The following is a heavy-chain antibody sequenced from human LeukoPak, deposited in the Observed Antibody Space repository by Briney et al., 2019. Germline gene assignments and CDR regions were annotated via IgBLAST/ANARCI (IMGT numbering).Heavy chain of an antibody. D-gene: IGHD2-2*01. CDR3: ARESGAKSSTYGMDV. CDR1: GLTFSDYY. V-gene: IGHV3-11*01. CDR2: ISSSGSTI. J-gene: IGHJ6*02. Sequence: GGSLRLSCAASGLTFSDYYMSWIRQAPGKGLEWVSYISSSGSTIYYADSVKGRFTISRDNAKNSLYLQMNSLRAEDTAVYYCARESGAKSSTYGMDVWGQGTTVTVSS.